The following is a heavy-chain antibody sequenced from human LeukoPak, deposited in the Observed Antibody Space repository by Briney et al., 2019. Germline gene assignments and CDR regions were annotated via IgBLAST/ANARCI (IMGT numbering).Heavy chain of an antibody. CDR2: ISGSGGST. J-gene: IGHJ5*02. D-gene: IGHD3-22*01. CDR1: GFTFSSYA. V-gene: IGHV3-23*01. CDR3: ARVGSYYDSSGYYHRTGWFDP. Sequence: GGSLRLSRAASGFTFSSYAMSWVRQAPGKGLEWVSAISGSGGSTYYADSVKGRFTISRDNSKNTLYLQMNSLRAGDTAVYYCARVGSYYDSSGYYHRTGWFDPWGQGTLVTVSS.